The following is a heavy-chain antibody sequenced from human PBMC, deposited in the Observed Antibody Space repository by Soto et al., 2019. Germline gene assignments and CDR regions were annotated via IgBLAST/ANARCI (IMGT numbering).Heavy chain of an antibody. CDR2: IKSKTDGGTT. CDR1: NFTFSDAW. V-gene: IGHV3-15*07. CDR3: TTDYWHCSGGSCSLYDAFDI. J-gene: IGHJ3*02. D-gene: IGHD2-15*01. Sequence: EVQLVESGGGLVKPGGSLRLSCAASNFTFSDAWMNWFRQAQGKGLEWVGRIKSKTDGGTTDYAAPVKGRFTISRDDSKNTLYLQMNSLKTEDTAVYYCTTDYWHCSGGSCSLYDAFDIWGQGTMVTVSS.